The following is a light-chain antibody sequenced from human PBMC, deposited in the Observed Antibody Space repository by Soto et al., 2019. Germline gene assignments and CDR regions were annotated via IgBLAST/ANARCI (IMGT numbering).Light chain of an antibody. CDR1: QSGGSDF. J-gene: IGKJ1*01. Sequence: EVVLTQSTGTLSLSSGERATLSCRASQSGGSDFVAWYQQRPGQAPGLLIYGASNRATGIPDRFSGSGSGTDFTLTISRLEPEDFAVYYCQQYGSSGTFGQGTKVDI. CDR3: QQYGSSGT. V-gene: IGKV3-20*01. CDR2: GAS.